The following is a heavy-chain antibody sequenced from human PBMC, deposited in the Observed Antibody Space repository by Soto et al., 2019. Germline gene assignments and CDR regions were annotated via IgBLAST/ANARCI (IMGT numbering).Heavy chain of an antibody. Sequence: SETLSLTCTVSGGSISSSSYYWGWIRQPPGKGLEWIGSIYYSGSTYYNPSLKSRVTISVDTSKNQFSLKLSSVTAADTAVYYCAGGSGWPPNWFDPWGQGTLVTVSS. D-gene: IGHD6-19*01. J-gene: IGHJ5*02. CDR2: IYYSGST. CDR1: GGSISSSSYY. V-gene: IGHV4-39*01. CDR3: AGGSGWPPNWFDP.